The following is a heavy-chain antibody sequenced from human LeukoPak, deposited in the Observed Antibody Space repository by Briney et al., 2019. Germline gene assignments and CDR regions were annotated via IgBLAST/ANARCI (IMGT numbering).Heavy chain of an antibody. CDR2: ISYDGSNK. D-gene: IGHD1-26*01. Sequence: PGRSLRLSCAASGFTFSSYGMHWVRQAPGKGLEWVAVISYDGSNKYYADSVKGRFTISRDNSKNTLYLQMSSLRAEDTAVYYCAKDRSGSHDYWGQGTLVTVSS. CDR3: AKDRSGSHDY. V-gene: IGHV3-30*18. CDR1: GFTFSSYG. J-gene: IGHJ4*02.